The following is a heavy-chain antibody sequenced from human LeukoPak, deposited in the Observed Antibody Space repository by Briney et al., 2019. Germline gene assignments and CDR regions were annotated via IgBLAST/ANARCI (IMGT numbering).Heavy chain of an antibody. Sequence: SETLSLTCTVPGGSISSGDYYWSWIRQPPGKGLEWIGYIYYSGSTYYNPSLKSRVTISVDTSKNQFSLKLSSVTAADTAVYYCARAPGVPNGSGSYWDWDQGTLVTVSS. CDR3: ARAPGVPNGSGSYWD. J-gene: IGHJ4*02. D-gene: IGHD3-10*01. V-gene: IGHV4-30-4*01. CDR1: GGSISSGDYY. CDR2: IYYSGST.